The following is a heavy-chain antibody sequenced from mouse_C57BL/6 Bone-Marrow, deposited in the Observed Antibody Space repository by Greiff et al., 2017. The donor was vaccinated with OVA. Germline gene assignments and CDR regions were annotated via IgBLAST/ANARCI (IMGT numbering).Heavy chain of an antibody. V-gene: IGHV1-54*01. CDR2: INPGSGGT. J-gene: IGHJ3*01. CDR3: ARGGSSGYVAY. D-gene: IGHD3-2*02. Sequence: QVHVKQSGAELVRPGTSVKVSCKASGYAFTNYLIEWVKQRPGQGLEWIGVINPGSGGTNYNEKFKGKATLTADKSSSTAYMQLSSLTSEDSAVYFCARGGSSGYVAYWGQGTLVTVSA. CDR1: GYAFTNYL.